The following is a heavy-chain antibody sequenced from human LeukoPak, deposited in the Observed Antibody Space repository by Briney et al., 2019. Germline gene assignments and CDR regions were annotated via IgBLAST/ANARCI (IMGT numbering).Heavy chain of an antibody. V-gene: IGHV6-1*01. CDR3: ARGGPAAKITLFHAFDI. Sequence: SQTLSLTCAISGDSVSSNSVAWNWIRQSPSRGLEWLGRTYYRSKWYNDYAVSVKSRITINPDTSKNQFSLQLNSVTPEDTAVYYCARGGPAAKITLFHAFDIWGQGTMVTVSS. D-gene: IGHD2-2*01. CDR1: GDSVSSNSVA. J-gene: IGHJ3*02. CDR2: TYYRSKWYN.